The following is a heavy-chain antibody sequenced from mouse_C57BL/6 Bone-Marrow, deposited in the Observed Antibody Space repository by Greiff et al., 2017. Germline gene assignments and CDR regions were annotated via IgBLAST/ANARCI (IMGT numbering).Heavy chain of an antibody. V-gene: IGHV14-2*01. CDR1: GFNIKDYY. D-gene: IGHD1-1*01. CDR3: AREPFYYYGRGYFDV. CDR2: IDPEDGET. Sequence: EVHLVESGAELVKPGASVKLSCTASGFNIKDYYMHWVKQRTEQGLEWIGRIDPEDGETKYAPQFQGKATITADTSSNTAYRQLSSLTSEDTAVYYCAREPFYYYGRGYFDVWGTGTTVTVSS. J-gene: IGHJ1*03.